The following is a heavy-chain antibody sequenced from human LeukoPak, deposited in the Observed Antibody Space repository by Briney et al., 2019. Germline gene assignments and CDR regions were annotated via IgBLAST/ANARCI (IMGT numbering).Heavy chain of an antibody. CDR1: GYTFTSYY. CDR3: ASEPIVGATGYFDY. Sequence: ASVKVSCKASGYTFTSYYMHWVRQAPGQGLEWMGIINPSGGSTSYAQKFQGRVTITADESTSTAYMELSSLRSEDTAVYYCASEPIVGATGYFDYWGQGTLVTVSS. V-gene: IGHV1-46*01. J-gene: IGHJ4*02. D-gene: IGHD1-26*01. CDR2: INPSGGST.